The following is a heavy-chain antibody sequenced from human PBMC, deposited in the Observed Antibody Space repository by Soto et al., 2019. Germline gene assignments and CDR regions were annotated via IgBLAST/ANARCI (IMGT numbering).Heavy chain of an antibody. J-gene: IGHJ6*02. V-gene: IGHV1-69*12. CDR2: IIPIFGTA. Sequence: HVQLVQSGAEVKKPGSSVNVSCKASGGTFSSYAISWVRHAPGQGLEWMGGIIPIFGTANYAQKFQGRVTITADESTSTAYMELSSLRSEDTAVYYCARHVPAAGYYYGMDVWGQGTTVTVSS. CDR1: GGTFSSYA. CDR3: ARHVPAAGYYYGMDV. D-gene: IGHD2-2*01.